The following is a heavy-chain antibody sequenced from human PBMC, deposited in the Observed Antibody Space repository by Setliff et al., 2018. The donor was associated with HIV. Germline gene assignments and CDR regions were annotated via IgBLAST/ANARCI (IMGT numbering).Heavy chain of an antibody. CDR1: GGTFSSYA. D-gene: IGHD3-22*01. J-gene: IGHJ4*02. CDR2: IIPIFGTA. V-gene: IGHV1-69*05. Sequence: GASVKVSCKASGGTFSSYAISWVRQAPGQGLEWMGGIIPIFGTANYAQKFQGRVAITRDTSASTAYMELSSLRSEDTAVYYCATTKGLSSGYDYWGQGTLVTVSS. CDR3: ATTKGLSSGYDY.